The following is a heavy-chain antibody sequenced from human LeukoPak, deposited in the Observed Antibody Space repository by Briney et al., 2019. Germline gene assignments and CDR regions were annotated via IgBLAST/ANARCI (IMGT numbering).Heavy chain of an antibody. CDR1: GGSISSGGYY. CDR3: ARGGTGVTTAIDY. D-gene: IGHD4-17*01. J-gene: IGHJ4*02. V-gene: IGHV4-31*03. Sequence: SQTLSLTCTVSGGSISSGGYYWSWIRQPPGKGLEWIGFIYYSGSTYYNPSLKSRVAISVDTSKNQFSLKLSSVTAADTAVYYCARGGTGVTTAIDYWGQGTLVTVPS. CDR2: IYYSGST.